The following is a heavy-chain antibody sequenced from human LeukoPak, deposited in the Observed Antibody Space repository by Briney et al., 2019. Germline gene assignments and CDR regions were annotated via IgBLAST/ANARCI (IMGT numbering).Heavy chain of an antibody. CDR2: IYPKTGGT. CDR1: GYTFTGYY. Sequence: ASVKVSCKASGYTFTGYYLHWVRQAPGQGLEWMGWIYPKTGGTSYAQKFQGRVTMTRDTSISTAYMELIGLRSDDTAVYYCAGPWDQVGFAPWGQGTLVSVSS. V-gene: IGHV1-2*02. D-gene: IGHD1-26*01. J-gene: IGHJ5*02. CDR3: AGPWDQVGFAP.